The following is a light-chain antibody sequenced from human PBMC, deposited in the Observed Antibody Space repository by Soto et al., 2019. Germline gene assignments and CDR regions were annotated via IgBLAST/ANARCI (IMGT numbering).Light chain of an antibody. CDR1: PSNIGANY. CDR2: RNN. J-gene: IGLJ3*02. Sequence: QTVVTQAPSASAAPGQTVTISCSGSPSNIGANYVFWYQHRPGTAPKLLIYRNNQRPSGVPDRFSGSKSGASASLTISGFRAEDEADYYCAAWGDDSLSALFGGGTKLTVL. V-gene: IGLV1-47*01. CDR3: AAWGDDSLSAL.